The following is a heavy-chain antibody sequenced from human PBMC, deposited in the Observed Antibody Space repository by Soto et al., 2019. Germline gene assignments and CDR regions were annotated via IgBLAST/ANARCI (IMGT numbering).Heavy chain of an antibody. V-gene: IGHV1-69*15. Sequence: QVHLVQSGAEVKKPGSSVNVSCKASGGTFSNYAITWVRQAPGQGLEWVGRIIPIFGTTNVAQKFQGRVTITADESTTTDYMDLSGLRSDDTAVYYCAKDGGADGYFGNWLDPWGQGTLVTVSS. CDR2: IIPIFGTT. D-gene: IGHD5-12*01. CDR3: AKDGGADGYFGNWLDP. CDR1: GGTFSNYA. J-gene: IGHJ5*02.